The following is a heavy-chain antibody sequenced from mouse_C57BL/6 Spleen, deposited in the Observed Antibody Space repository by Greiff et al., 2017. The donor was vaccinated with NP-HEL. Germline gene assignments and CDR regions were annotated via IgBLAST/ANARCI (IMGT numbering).Heavy chain of an antibody. CDR3: TRGVEGAMDY. Sequence: QVQLKQSGAELVRPGASVTLSCKASGYTFTDYEMHWVKQTPVHGLEWIGAIDPETGGTAYNQKFKGKAILTADKSSSTAYMELRSLTSEDSAVYYCTRGVEGAMDYWGQGTSVTVSS. CDR1: GYTFTDYE. CDR2: IDPETGGT. J-gene: IGHJ4*01. V-gene: IGHV1-15*01.